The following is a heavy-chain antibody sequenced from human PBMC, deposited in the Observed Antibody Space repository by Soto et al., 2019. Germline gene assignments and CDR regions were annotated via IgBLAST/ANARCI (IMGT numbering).Heavy chain of an antibody. CDR1: GGSISSSSYY. CDR2: IYGSGST. V-gene: IGHV4-39*07. Sequence: SETLSLTCTVSGGSISSSSYYWGWIRQPPGKGLEWIGRIYGSGSTKYNPSLQSRVTMSLDTSKNQFSLRLESVTAADTAVYYCARGQRFSDWFDPWGQGTLVTVSS. CDR3: ARGQRFSDWFDP. J-gene: IGHJ5*02. D-gene: IGHD3-3*01.